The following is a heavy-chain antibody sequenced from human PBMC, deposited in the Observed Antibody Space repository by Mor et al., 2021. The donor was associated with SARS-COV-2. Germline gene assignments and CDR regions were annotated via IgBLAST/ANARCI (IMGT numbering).Heavy chain of an antibody. CDR3: ARVRYGDYSVGY. D-gene: IGHD4-17*01. V-gene: IGHV3-30*15. J-gene: IGHJ4*02. Sequence: TISRDNSKTTLYLQMSSLRAEDTAVYYCARVRYGDYSVGYWGQGTLVTVSS.